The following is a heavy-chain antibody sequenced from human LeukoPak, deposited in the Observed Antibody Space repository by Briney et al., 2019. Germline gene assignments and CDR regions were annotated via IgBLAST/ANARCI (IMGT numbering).Heavy chain of an antibody. CDR1: GFTFSSYS. J-gene: IGHJ6*03. CDR2: IYSSSHYI. D-gene: IGHD2-2*01. Sequence: GGSLRLSCAASGFTFSSYSMNWVRQAPGKGLEWVSSIYSSSHYIYYADSVKGRFTTSRDNAKSSLYLQMNSLRAEDTAVYYCARVFVVVPGATRNYYYMDVWGKGTTVTVSS. V-gene: IGHV3-21*01. CDR3: ARVFVVVPGATRNYYYMDV.